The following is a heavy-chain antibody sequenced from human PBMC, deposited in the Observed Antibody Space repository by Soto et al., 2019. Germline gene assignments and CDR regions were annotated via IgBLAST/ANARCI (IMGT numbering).Heavy chain of an antibody. CDR3: ARQHSSAFAWDAES. Sequence: EVRLVESGGGVIQPGGSLRLSCVVSGFSVSSNYMSWVRQAPGKGLEWVTVVSDVERANYADSVKGRFTVSRDISKRTVFRQMNSLRSEDTAVYYCARQHSSAFAWDAESWGQGTLVIVSS. V-gene: IGHV3-53*01. CDR1: GFSVSSNY. CDR2: VSDVERA. D-gene: IGHD1-26*01. J-gene: IGHJ5*02.